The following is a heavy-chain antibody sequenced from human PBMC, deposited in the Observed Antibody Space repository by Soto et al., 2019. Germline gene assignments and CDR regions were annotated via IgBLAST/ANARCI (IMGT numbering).Heavy chain of an antibody. D-gene: IGHD6-19*01. CDR1: GFTFSSYG. J-gene: IGHJ4*02. CDR2: ISYDGSNK. CDR3: AKDTQYSSGWYYFDY. V-gene: IGHV3-30*18. Sequence: QVQLVESGGGVVQPGRSLRLSCAASGFTFSSYGMHWVRQAPGKGLEWVAVISYDGSNKYYADSVKGRFTISRDNSKNSLYLQMNSLRAEDTAVDYCAKDTQYSSGWYYFDYWGQGTLVTVSS.